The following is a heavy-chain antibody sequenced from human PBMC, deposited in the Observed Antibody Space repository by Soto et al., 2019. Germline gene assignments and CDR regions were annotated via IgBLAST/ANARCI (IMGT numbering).Heavy chain of an antibody. CDR2: IGESGTPT. CDR3: ARYIPGVRYYGMDV. V-gene: IGHV3-23*01. D-gene: IGHD2-2*01. Sequence: PGGSLRLSCAASGFTFSSYAMKWVRQAPGKGLEWVSLIGESGTPTYYADSVKGRFTISRDNSGNTLFLEMYSLRAEDTAVYYCARYIPGVRYYGMDVWGQRTTDTVSS. J-gene: IGHJ6*02. CDR1: GFTFSSYA.